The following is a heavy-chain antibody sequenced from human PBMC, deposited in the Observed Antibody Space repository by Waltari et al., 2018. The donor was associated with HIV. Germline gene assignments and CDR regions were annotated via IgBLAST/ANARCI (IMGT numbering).Heavy chain of an antibody. Sequence: SLSTRGVGVGWIRQPPRKALEWLALLYWNDEERYSPSLKSRLTITKDTSKNQVLLTMTDMDPVDTATYFCVHRLGSRTWYGNFDYWGQGILVRVSS. CDR3: VHRLGSRTWYGNFDY. CDR2: LYWNDEE. D-gene: IGHD6-13*01. J-gene: IGHJ4*02. V-gene: IGHV2-5*01. CDR1: SLSTRGVG.